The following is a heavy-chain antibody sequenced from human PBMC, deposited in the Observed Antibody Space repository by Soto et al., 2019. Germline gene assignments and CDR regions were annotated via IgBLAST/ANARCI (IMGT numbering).Heavy chain of an antibody. J-gene: IGHJ5*02. CDR2: SSDTGGGT. Sequence: QSGGSLRLSCAASGVTFSTYAMAWVRQAPGKGLEWVSTSSDTGGGTFYADSVKGRFTISRDNSKNTLYLQMQSLRAEDTAIYFCAIGRAKTSGSNTWFDPWGRGTQVTVSS. V-gene: IGHV3-23*01. CDR1: GVTFSTYA. D-gene: IGHD2-15*01. CDR3: AIGRAKTSGSNTWFDP.